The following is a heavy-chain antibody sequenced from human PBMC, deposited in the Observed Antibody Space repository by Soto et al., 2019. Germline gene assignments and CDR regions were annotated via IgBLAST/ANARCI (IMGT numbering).Heavy chain of an antibody. J-gene: IGHJ4*02. D-gene: IGHD1-7*01. CDR3: VRRVSGNYDY. V-gene: IGHV3-30-3*01. CDR1: GFTFSSYA. CDR2: ISYDGSNK. Sequence: QVQLVESGGGVVQPGRSLRLSCAASGFTFSSYAMHWVRQAPGKGLEWVAVISYDGSNKYYADSVKGRFTISRDNSKNTLYLQMGSLRAEDMAVYYCVRRVSGNYDYWGQGTLVTVSS.